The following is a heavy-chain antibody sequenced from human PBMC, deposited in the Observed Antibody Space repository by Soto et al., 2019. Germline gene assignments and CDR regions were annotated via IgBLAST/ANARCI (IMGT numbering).Heavy chain of an antibody. D-gene: IGHD1-26*01. J-gene: IGHJ4*02. CDR2: IGVYANT. V-gene: IGHV3-23*01. Sequence: EVELLESGGDLVQPGGSLRLSCAASGFTFSSYDMNWVRQAPGKGLEWVSAIGVYANTYYADSVKGRFTISRDDSKKTVYLQLNRLRVDDTAVYYCAKESTVGSPGDYFDSWGQGTLVTVSS. CDR1: GFTFSSYD. CDR3: AKESTVGSPGDYFDS.